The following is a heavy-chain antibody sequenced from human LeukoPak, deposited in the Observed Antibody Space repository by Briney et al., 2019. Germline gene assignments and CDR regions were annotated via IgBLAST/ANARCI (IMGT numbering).Heavy chain of an antibody. D-gene: IGHD3-22*01. CDR3: ARLDDSSGYSIDY. J-gene: IGHJ4*02. CDR1: GYSFTCYW. CDR2: IYPGDSDT. V-gene: IGHV5-51*01. Sequence: GESLKISCKGSGYSFTCYWIGWVRQMPGKGLEWMGIIYPGDSDTRYSPSFQGQVTISADKSISTAYLQWSSLKASDAAMYYRARLDDSSGYSIDYWGQGTLVTVSS.